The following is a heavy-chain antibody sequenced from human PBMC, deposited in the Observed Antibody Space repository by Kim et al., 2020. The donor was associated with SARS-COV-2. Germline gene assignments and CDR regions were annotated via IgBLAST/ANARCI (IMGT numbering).Heavy chain of an antibody. CDR1: GFTVSSNY. CDR2: IYSGGST. D-gene: IGHD3-10*01. V-gene: IGHV3-53*01. CDR3: SGWIDTMVGGVIGCFYS. J-gene: IGHJ5*01. Sequence: GGSLRLSCAASGFTVSSNYMSWVRQAPGKGLEWVSYIYSGGSTYYADSAKGRFTTSSDNTKNTLYLQKISLRAEDTAAIYCSGWIDTMVGGVIGCFYSWG.